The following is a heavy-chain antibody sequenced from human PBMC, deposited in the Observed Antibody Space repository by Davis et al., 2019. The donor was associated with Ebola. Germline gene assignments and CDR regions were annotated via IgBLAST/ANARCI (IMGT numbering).Heavy chain of an antibody. V-gene: IGHV3-30-3*01. CDR1: GFTFSSYA. Sequence: GESLKISCAASGFTFSSYAMHWVRQAPGKGLEWVAVISYDGSNKYYADSVKGRFTISRDNSKNTLYLQMNSLRAEDTAVYYCARSIGGSPGYWGQGTLVTVSS. J-gene: IGHJ4*02. CDR3: ARSIGGSPGY. CDR2: ISYDGSNK. D-gene: IGHD1-26*01.